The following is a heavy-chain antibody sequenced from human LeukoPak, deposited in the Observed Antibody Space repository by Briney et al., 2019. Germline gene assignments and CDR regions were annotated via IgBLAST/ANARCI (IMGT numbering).Heavy chain of an antibody. D-gene: IGHD5/OR15-5a*01. CDR1: GGTFSSYA. V-gene: IGHV1-69*04. CDR2: IIPILGIA. Sequence: SVKVSCKASGGTFSSYAISWVRQAPGQGLEWMGRIIPILGIANYARKFQGRVTITADKSTSTAYMELSSLRSEDTAVYYCARSTTTYYYYGMDVWGQGTTVTVSS. CDR3: ARSTTTYYYYGMDV. J-gene: IGHJ6*02.